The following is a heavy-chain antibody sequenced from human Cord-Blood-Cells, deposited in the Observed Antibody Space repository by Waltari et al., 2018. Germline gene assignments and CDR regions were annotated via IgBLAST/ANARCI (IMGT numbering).Heavy chain of an antibody. D-gene: IGHD6-13*01. CDR3: ARVKAGYRSGDAFDI. CDR1: GGSFSRSF. J-gene: IGHJ3*02. CDR2: INHSGST. Sequence: VHLLPCGAGLLRPSEPLSLTCAVFGGSFSRSFWCWIRALPGKGLGWIGEINHSGSTNYNPSLNGRVTISVDTYKNQFSLKLSSVTAADTAVYYCARVKAGYRSGDAFDIWGQGTMVTVSS. V-gene: IGHV4-34*01.